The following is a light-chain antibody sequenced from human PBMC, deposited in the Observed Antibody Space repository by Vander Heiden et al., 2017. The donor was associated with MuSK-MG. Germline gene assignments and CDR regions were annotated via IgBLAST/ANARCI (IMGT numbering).Light chain of an antibody. V-gene: IGKV1-39*01. Sequence: DIQMPQSPSSLSASVGDRVTITCRASQSISSYLNWYQQKPGKAPKLLIYAASSLQSGVPSRFSGSGSGTDFTLTISRLQPEDFATYYCQQSDSTPLIFGGGTKVEIK. CDR1: QSISSY. CDR2: AAS. CDR3: QQSDSTPLI. J-gene: IGKJ4*01.